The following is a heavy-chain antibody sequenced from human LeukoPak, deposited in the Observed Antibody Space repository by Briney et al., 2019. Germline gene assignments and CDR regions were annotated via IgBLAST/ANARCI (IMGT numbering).Heavy chain of an antibody. Sequence: PSGTLSLTCAVSGGSISSSNWWSWVRQPPGKGLEWFGEIYHSGSTNYNPSLKSRVIISVDKSKNQFSLKLSSVTAADTAAYYCARYYDILTGYPQGAFDIWGQGTMVTVSS. V-gene: IGHV4-4*02. CDR3: ARYYDILTGYPQGAFDI. J-gene: IGHJ3*02. CDR1: GGSISSSNW. D-gene: IGHD3-9*01. CDR2: IYHSGST.